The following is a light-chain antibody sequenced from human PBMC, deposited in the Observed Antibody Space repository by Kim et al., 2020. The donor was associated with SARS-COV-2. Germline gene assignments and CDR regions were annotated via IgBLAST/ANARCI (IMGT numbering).Light chain of an antibody. CDR2: GAS. V-gene: IGKV3-15*01. Sequence: EIVMTQSPATLSVSPGERATLSCRASQSVSTNLAWYQQKPGQAPRLLLYGASTRATGIPARFSGSGSGKEFTLTISSLQSEDSAVYYWQQIYNWPPITVGQGTRLEIK. CDR3: QQIYNWPPIT. CDR1: QSVSTN. J-gene: IGKJ5*01.